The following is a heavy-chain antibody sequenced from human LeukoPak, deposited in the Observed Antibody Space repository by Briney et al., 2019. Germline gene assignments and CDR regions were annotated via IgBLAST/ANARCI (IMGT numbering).Heavy chain of an antibody. J-gene: IGHJ5*02. V-gene: IGHV3-53*01. Sequence: PGGSLRLSCGASGFTVSSNYMSWVRQAPGKGLEWVSVIYSGGSTYYADSVKGRFTISRDNSKNTLYLQMNSLRAEDTAVYYCARDRGYGSGSYNLVWFDPWGQGTLVTVSS. D-gene: IGHD3-10*01. CDR1: GFTVSSNY. CDR2: IYSGGST. CDR3: ARDRGYGSGSYNLVWFDP.